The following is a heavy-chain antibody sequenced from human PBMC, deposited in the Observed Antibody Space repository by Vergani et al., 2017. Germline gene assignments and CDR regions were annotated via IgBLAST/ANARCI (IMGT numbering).Heavy chain of an antibody. D-gene: IGHD3-9*01. CDR2: INHSGST. V-gene: IGHV4-34*01. J-gene: IGHJ4*02. CDR1: GGSFSGYY. Sequence: QVQLQQWGAGLLKPSETLSLTCAVYGGSFSGYYWSWIRQPPGKGLEWIGEINHSGSTNYNPSLKSRVTISVDTSKNQFSLKLSSVTAADTAVYYCARGGHYDILTGYPSPYYFDYWGQGTLVTVSS. CDR3: ARGGHYDILTGYPSPYYFDY.